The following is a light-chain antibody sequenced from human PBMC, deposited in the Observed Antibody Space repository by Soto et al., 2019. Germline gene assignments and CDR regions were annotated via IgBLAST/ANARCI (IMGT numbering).Light chain of an antibody. J-gene: IGKJ1*01. Sequence: DIQITQSPSTLSASVGDRVTIACRASQSISSWLAWYQQKPGKAPKLLIYDVSSLESGVPSRFSGSGSGTEFTLTISSLQPDDFETYYCQQYNSYYTFGQGTKVDIK. CDR1: QSISSW. V-gene: IGKV1-5*01. CDR2: DVS. CDR3: QQYNSYYT.